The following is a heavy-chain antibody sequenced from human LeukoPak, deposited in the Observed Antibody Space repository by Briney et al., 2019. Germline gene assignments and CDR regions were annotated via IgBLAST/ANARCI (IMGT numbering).Heavy chain of an antibody. CDR1: GFTFSYFW. CDR2: IDYSGGST. D-gene: IGHD6-13*01. CDR3: ARAGYSSSWLLY. V-gene: IGHV3-11*04. Sequence: GGSLRLSCAASGFTFSYFWMSWIRQAPGKGLEWVSSIDYSGGSTHYADSVKGRFTISRDNAKNSLYLQMNSLKAEDTAIYYCARAGYSSSWLLYWGQGTLVTVSS. J-gene: IGHJ4*02.